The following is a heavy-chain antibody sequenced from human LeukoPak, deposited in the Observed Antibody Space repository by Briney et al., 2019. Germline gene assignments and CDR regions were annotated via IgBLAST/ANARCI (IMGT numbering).Heavy chain of an antibody. CDR3: AKDRSCTGSSCNVGS. J-gene: IGHJ3*01. CDR1: GFTFSSFA. CDR2: ISGSGGST. D-gene: IGHD2-2*01. V-gene: IGHV3-23*01. Sequence: PGGSLRLSCAVSGFTFSSFAMSWVRQAPGKGLEWVSAISGSGGSTYYADSVKGRFTISRDNSKNTLFLQMNSLRAEDTAVYYCAKDRSCTGSSCNVGSWGQGTMVTVSS.